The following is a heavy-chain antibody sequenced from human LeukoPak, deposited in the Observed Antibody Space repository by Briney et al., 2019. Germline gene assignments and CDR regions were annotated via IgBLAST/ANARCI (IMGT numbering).Heavy chain of an antibody. CDR3: ARGTSYPYDAFDI. CDR1: GYSFTSYW. J-gene: IGHJ3*02. Sequence: GESLKISCKGSGYSFTSYWIGRVRQIPGKSLEWMGIIYPGDSDTRYSPSFQGQVTISADKSISTAYLQWSSLKASDTAMYYCARGTSYPYDAFDIWGQGTMVTVSS. D-gene: IGHD2-2*01. CDR2: IYPGDSDT. V-gene: IGHV5-51*01.